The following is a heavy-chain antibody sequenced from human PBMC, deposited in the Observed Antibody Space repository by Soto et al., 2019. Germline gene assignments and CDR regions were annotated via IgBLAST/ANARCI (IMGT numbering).Heavy chain of an antibody. CDR2: IYYSGST. V-gene: IGHV4-31*03. Sequence: SETLSLTCTVSGGSISSGGYYWSWIRQHPGKGLEWIGYIYYSGSTYYNPSLKSRVTISVDTSKNQFSLKLSSVTAADTAVYYCARAPNYYDSSGYYNNWFDPWGQGTLVTVSS. J-gene: IGHJ5*02. CDR1: GGSISSGGYY. D-gene: IGHD3-22*01. CDR3: ARAPNYYDSSGYYNNWFDP.